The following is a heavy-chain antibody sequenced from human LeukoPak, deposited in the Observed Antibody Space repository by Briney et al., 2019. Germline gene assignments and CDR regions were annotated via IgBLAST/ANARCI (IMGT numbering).Heavy chain of an antibody. Sequence: GGSLRLSCAASGFTSSSYAMSWVRQAPGKGLEWVSAISGSGGSTYYADSVKGRFTISRDNSKNTLYLQMNSLRAEDTAVYYCAIEGYCGGDCYSFGAFDIWGQGTMVTVSS. D-gene: IGHD2-21*02. V-gene: IGHV3-23*01. CDR1: GFTSSSYA. CDR3: AIEGYCGGDCYSFGAFDI. J-gene: IGHJ3*02. CDR2: ISGSGGST.